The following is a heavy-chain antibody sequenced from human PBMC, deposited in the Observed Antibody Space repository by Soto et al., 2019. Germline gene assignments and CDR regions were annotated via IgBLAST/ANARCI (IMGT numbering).Heavy chain of an antibody. V-gene: IGHV5-10-1*01. J-gene: IGHJ6*02. CDR3: ARRDSSSPYGMDA. D-gene: IGHD6-6*01. CDR1: GDSFTRYG. Sequence: ESLKITCKGSGDSFTRYGISWVRQMPGKGLEGMGRIDPSDSYTNYSPSFQGHVTISADKSISTAYLQWSSLKASDTAMYYCARRDSSSPYGMDAWGQGNTATVSS. CDR2: IDPSDSYT.